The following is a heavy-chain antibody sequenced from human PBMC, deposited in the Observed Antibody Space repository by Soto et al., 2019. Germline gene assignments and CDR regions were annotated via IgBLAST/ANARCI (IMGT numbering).Heavy chain of an antibody. J-gene: IGHJ6*02. CDR2: IHYSGSV. D-gene: IGHD2-21*02. CDR3: VGEDDGGDRDYYGLDV. V-gene: IGHV4-30-4*01. Sequence: QVQLQESGPGLVRPSQTLTLTCNVSGGSISSDHYHWTWIRQPPGKGLEWIGYIHYSGSVHYNPSLQSRVTMSVDTSKNLFSLKLSSVTAADTAVYFCVGEDDGGDRDYYGLDVWGQGTTVTVSS. CDR1: GGSISSDHYH.